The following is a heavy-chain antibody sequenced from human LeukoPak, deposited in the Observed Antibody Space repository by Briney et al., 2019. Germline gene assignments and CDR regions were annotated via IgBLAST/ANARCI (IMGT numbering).Heavy chain of an antibody. CDR1: GGSISSYY. CDR3: ARGSGSYPFDY. Sequence: PSETLSLTCTVSGGSISSYYWSWIRQPPGKGLEWIGYIYYSGSTNYNPSLKSRVTISVDTSKNQFSLKLSSVTAADTAVYYCARGSGSYPFDYWGQRTLVTVSS. D-gene: IGHD1-26*01. J-gene: IGHJ4*02. CDR2: IYYSGST. V-gene: IGHV4-59*08.